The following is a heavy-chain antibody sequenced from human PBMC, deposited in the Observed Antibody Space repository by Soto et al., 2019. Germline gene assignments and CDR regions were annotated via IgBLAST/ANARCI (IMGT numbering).Heavy chain of an antibody. CDR1: GGTFSSYA. J-gene: IGHJ6*02. V-gene: IGHV1-69*12. D-gene: IGHD3-3*02. CDR2: IIPIFGTA. Sequence: QVQLVQSGAEVKKPGSSVKVSCKASGGTFSSYAISWVRQAPGQGLEWMGGIIPIFGTANYAQKFQGRVTITADESTSAAYLDVSSLRSEDTAVYYWARESDHTNRISHYDGMDLWGQGTTVTVSS. CDR3: ARESDHTNRISHYDGMDL.